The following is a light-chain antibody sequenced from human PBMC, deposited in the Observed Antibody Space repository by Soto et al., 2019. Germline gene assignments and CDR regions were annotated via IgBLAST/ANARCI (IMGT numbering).Light chain of an antibody. V-gene: IGKV3-15*01. CDR2: SAS. J-gene: IGKJ1*01. Sequence: IVLTQSPATLSASPGERATLSCWASQTLDSMVAWYQQKSGQAPRLLIYSASARATGVPARFSGYGSGTDFTLTISSLQSEDLGVYYCQQYKDWPTTFGQGTKVEV. CDR3: QQYKDWPTT. CDR1: QTLDSM.